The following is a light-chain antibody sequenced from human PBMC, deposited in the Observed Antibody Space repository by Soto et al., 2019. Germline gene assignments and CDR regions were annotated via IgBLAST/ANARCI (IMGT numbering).Light chain of an antibody. CDR3: QQYYSTIT. V-gene: IGKV1-NL1*01. Sequence: DIQISPSPSSRSSSVVDRVPITFRASLPISNYLAWYQQKPGKAPKLLIYGASTLQSGVPSRFSGSGSGTDFTLTISSLQTEDVAVYYCQQYYSTITFGQGTRLEIK. J-gene: IGKJ5*01. CDR1: LPISNY. CDR2: GAS.